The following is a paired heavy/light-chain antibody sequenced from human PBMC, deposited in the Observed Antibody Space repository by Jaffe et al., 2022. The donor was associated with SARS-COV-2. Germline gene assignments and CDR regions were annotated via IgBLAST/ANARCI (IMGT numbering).Heavy chain of an antibody. D-gene: IGHD3-22*01. Sequence: EVQLVESGGGLVQPGGSLRLSCVASGFTLTSYAMAWVRQPPGKGLEWVSSINYNGGYIFYADSVKGRFTISRDGSKNTLYLQMNSLRAEDTAVYYCAKAYSSGYYDPFDYWGQGTLATVSS. CDR2: INYNGGYI. J-gene: IGHJ4*02. CDR3: AKAYSSGYYDPFDY. CDR1: GFTLTSYA. V-gene: IGHV3-23*04.
Light chain of an antibody. J-gene: IGKJ2*01. V-gene: IGKV3-20*01. CDR1: QSISSGR. Sequence: EIVLTQSPGTLSLSPGERATLSCRASQSISSGRLAWYQQKSGQAPKLLIYITSSRATGISDRFSAGGSGTDFTLTISRLEPEDSAVYFCHQYGYSPHTFGQGTKLQIK. CDR3: HQYGYSPHT. CDR2: ITS.